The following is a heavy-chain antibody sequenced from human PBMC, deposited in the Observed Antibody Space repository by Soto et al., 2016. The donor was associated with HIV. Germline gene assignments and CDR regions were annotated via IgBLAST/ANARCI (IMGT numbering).Heavy chain of an antibody. CDR1: GYTFSQYD. CDR2: MNPDTGDT. V-gene: IGHV1-8*03. CDR3: ARGGGYFDLRAFDI. D-gene: IGHD3-9*01. J-gene: IGHJ3*02. Sequence: QVQLVQSGAEVKKPGASVKVSCKASGYTFSQYDINWVRQATGQGLEWMGWMNPDTGDTGYAQKFQGRVTITRNTSISTAYMELSSLRSEDTAVYYCARGGGYFDLRAFDIWGQGTMVTVSS.